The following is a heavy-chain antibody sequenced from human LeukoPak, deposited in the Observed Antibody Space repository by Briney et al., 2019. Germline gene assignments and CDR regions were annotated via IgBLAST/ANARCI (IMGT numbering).Heavy chain of an antibody. CDR1: GFTFSSFG. V-gene: IGHV3-30*18. CDR3: AKDMEAYHFDY. Sequence: GGSLRLSYAASGFTFSSFGMHWVRQAPGKGLEWVAIISYDGSDKYYADAVKGRFTISRDNSKNTLYLQMNSLRAEDTAVYYCAKDMEAYHFDYWGQGTLVTVSS. D-gene: IGHD3-10*01. CDR2: ISYDGSDK. J-gene: IGHJ4*02.